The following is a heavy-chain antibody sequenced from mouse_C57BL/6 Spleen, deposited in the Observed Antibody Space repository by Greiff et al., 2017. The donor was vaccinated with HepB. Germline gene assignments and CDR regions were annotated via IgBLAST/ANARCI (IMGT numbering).Heavy chain of an antibody. D-gene: IGHD1-1*01. CDR2: IYPSDSET. V-gene: IGHV1-61*01. CDR3: ASPSGGLRGVWFAY. CDR1: GYTFTSYW. Sequence: QVQLQQPGAELVRPGSSVKLSCKASGYTFTSYWMDWVKQRPGQGLEWIGNIYPSDSETHYNQKFKDKATLTVDKSSSTAYMQLSSLTSEDSAVYYCASPSGGLRGVWFAYWGQGTQVTVSA. J-gene: IGHJ3*01.